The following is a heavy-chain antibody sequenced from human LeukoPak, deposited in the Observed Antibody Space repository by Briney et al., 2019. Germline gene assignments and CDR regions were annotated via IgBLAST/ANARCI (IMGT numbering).Heavy chain of an antibody. CDR2: IYYTGST. CDR1: GASVTSGGFY. CDR3: ARHSGSGSESRPFDP. J-gene: IGHJ5*02. D-gene: IGHD3-10*01. V-gene: IGHV4-39*01. Sequence: PSETLSLTCSVSGASVTSGGFYWGWLRQPPGQGPEWIATIYYTGSTYYNPSLKSRVSISIDTSKNQFSLRLTSVTATDTAVYHCARHSGSGSESRPFDPWGQGTLVSVSS.